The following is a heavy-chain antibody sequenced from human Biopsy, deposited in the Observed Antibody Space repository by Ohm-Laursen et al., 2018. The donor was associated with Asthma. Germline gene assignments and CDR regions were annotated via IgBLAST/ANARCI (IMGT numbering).Heavy chain of an antibody. CDR1: GGYMRSGNYY. D-gene: IGHD6-13*01. CDR3: VRGSSSWHHGPFHYYYGLDV. Sequence: TLSLTCCLSSGSGGYMRSGNYYWGWIRQPPGKGLEWIGSIYYSGTTYYNPSLESRVTGSADTSKNQFSLKLTSVTAADTAVYYCVRGSSSWHHGPFHYYYGLDVWGQGTTATVSS. J-gene: IGHJ6*02. CDR2: IYYSGTT. V-gene: IGHV4-39*01.